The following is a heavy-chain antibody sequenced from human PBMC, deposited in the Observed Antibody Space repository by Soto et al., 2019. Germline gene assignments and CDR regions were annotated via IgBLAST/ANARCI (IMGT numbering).Heavy chain of an antibody. CDR2: IHSDGSST. CDR1: GFTFNYYW. D-gene: IGHD2-21*02. J-gene: IGHJ3*01. V-gene: IGHV3-74*01. Sequence: EVQLVESEGGLVQPGGSLRLSCAASGFTFNYYWMHWVRQAPGQGLVWVSRIHSDGSSTTYADSVKGRFTISRDNAKNTLYLQMNSLRAEDTAVYYCARGDKGAFDLWGQGTMVTVSS. CDR3: ARGDKGAFDL.